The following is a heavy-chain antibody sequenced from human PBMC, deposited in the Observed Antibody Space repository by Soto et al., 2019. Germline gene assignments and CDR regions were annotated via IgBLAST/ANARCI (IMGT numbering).Heavy chain of an antibody. CDR2: SGNGGSPI. D-gene: IGHD6-19*01. J-gene: IGHJ5*01. CDR3: AKVDSSGWFLDS. CDR1: GFTFSKYN. Sequence: GGSLRLSCAASGFTFSKYNMNWVRQAPGKGLEWISYSGNGGSPIYYAASVEGRFTISRDNAKNSLYLQMTSLTDDDTAIYYCAKVDSSGWFLDSWGQGTLVTVSS. V-gene: IGHV3-48*02.